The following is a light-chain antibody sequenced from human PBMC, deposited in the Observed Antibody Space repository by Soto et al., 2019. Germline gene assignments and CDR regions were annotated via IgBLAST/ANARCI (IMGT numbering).Light chain of an antibody. CDR3: SSYTSGSALYV. V-gene: IGLV2-14*01. Sequence: QSVLTQPASVSGSPGQSITISCTGTSGDIGSYNRVSWYQQHPGKAPKLIIYEVTDRPSGVSNRFSGSESGNTASLTISGLQAEDEAEYYCSSYTSGSALYVFGTGTKLTVL. CDR1: SGDIGSYNR. CDR2: EVT. J-gene: IGLJ1*01.